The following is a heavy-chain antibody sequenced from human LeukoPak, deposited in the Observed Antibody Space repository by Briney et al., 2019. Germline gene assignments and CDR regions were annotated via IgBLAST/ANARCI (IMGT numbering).Heavy chain of an antibody. CDR1: GYTFTDYY. Sequence: ASVKVSCKASGYTFTDYYVHWVRQAPGQGLEWMGWINPKRGDTVYSQNFQARVTVTRDTSISTAYMELSSLTSDDTATYYCATSVRGNLGNTGFPWGQGTLVTVSS. D-gene: IGHD1/OR15-1a*01. V-gene: IGHV1-2*02. J-gene: IGHJ5*02. CDR3: ATSVRGNLGNTGFP. CDR2: INPKRGDT.